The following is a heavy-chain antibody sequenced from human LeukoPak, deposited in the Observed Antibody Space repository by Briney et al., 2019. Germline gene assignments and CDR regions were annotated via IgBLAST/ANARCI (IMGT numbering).Heavy chain of an antibody. CDR3: ARVGEYSSSWYGAYYFDY. D-gene: IGHD6-13*01. J-gene: IGHJ4*02. Sequence: GGSLRLSCVFSGFTFSNYWMSWVRQAPGKGREWVANIKQDESEKHYVDSVKGRFTISRDNAKNSLYLQMNSLRAEDTAVYYCARVGEYSSSWYGAYYFDYWGQGTLVTVSS. CDR1: GFTFSNYW. V-gene: IGHV3-7*03. CDR2: IKQDESEK.